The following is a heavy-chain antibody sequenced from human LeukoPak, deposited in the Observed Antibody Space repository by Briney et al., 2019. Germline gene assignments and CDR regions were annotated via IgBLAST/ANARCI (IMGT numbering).Heavy chain of an antibody. CDR1: GFTFSSYA. CDR3: AKSYYDFWSGFMDV. J-gene: IGHJ6*04. CDR2: IFGSGGST. V-gene: IGHV3-23*01. Sequence: GGSLRLSCAASGFTFSSYAMYWVRQAPGKGLEWVSGIFGSGGSTHYADSVKGRFTISRDNAKNSLYLQMNSLRAEDTALYYCAKSYYDFWSGFMDVWGKGTTVTVSS. D-gene: IGHD3-3*01.